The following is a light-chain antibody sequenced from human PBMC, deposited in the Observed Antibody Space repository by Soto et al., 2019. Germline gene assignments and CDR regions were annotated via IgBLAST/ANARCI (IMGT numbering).Light chain of an antibody. CDR1: QSISSN. V-gene: IGKV3-15*01. CDR2: GAS. J-gene: IGKJ3*01. CDR3: QQYNNWPFT. Sequence: EVVMTQSPATLSVSPGERATLSCSASQSISSNLAWYQQKPGQAPRLLIYGASTRATGIPATFSGSGSGTDFTLTISSLQPEDFAVYYCQQYNNWPFTFGSGTKVDI.